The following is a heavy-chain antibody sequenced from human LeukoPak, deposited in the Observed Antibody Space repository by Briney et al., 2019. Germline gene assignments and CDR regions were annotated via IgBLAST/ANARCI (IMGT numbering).Heavy chain of an antibody. CDR1: GFTFSSYG. CDR2: IRYDGSNK. D-gene: IGHD2/OR15-2a*01. J-gene: IGHJ3*02. V-gene: IGHV3-30*02. CDR3: AILGTTSKRVAFDI. Sequence: GGSLRLSCAASGFTFSSYGMHWVRQAPGKGLEWVAIIRYDGSNKYYADSVKGRFTISRDNSKNTLYLQMNSLRAEDTAVYYCAILGTTSKRVAFDIWGQGTMVAVSS.